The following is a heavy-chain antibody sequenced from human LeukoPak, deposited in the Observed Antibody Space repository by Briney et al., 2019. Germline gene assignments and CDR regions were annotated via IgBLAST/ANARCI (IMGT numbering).Heavy chain of an antibody. D-gene: IGHD4-17*01. V-gene: IGHV3-72*01. CDR2: TRNKANSYTT. J-gene: IGHJ6*03. Sequence: GGSLRLSCAASGFTFSSYSMNWVRQAPGKGLEWVGRTRNKANSYTTEYAASVKGRFTISRDDSKSSLYLQMNSLKTEDTAVYYCARESQENRNIYDYGDYAGDYYFYYMDVWGKGTTVTFSS. CDR3: ARESQENRNIYDYGDYAGDYYFYYMDV. CDR1: GFTFSSYS.